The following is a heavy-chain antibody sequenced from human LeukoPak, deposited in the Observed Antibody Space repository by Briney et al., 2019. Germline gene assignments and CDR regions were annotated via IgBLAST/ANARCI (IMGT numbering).Heavy chain of an antibody. V-gene: IGHV4-39*01. CDR3: AKTTTVTTWYFDL. D-gene: IGHD4-11*01. CDR1: GGSISSSSYY. CDR2: IYYSGST. J-gene: IGHJ2*01. Sequence: SETLSLTCTASGGSISSSSYYWGWIRQPPGKGLEWIGSIYYSGSTYYNPSLKSRVTISVDTSKNQFSLKLSSVTAADTAVYYCAKTTTVTTWYFDLWGRGTLVTVSS.